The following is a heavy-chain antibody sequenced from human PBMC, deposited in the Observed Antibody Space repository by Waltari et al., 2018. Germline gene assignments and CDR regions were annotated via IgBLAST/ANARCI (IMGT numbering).Heavy chain of an antibody. CDR3: ARMVRGYCSSTSCHTDH. V-gene: IGHV4-39*07. CDR1: CGSITSSSYY. Sequence: QLQLQESGPGPVQPSETLSLTCTVACGSITSSSYYWAWVHHPPGKGLEWIGSIYYSGSTYYNPSLKSRVTISVDTSKNQFSLRVSSVTAADTAVFYCARMVRGYCSSTSCHTDHWGQGTLVTVSS. J-gene: IGHJ4*02. CDR2: IYYSGST. D-gene: IGHD2-2*01.